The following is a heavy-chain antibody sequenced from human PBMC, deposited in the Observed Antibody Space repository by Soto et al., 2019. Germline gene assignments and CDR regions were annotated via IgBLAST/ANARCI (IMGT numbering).Heavy chain of an antibody. D-gene: IGHD6-6*01. CDR1: GGSISSSSYY. CDR2: IYYSGST. V-gene: IGHV4-39*01. Sequence: QLQLQESGPGLVKPSETLSLTCTVSGGSISSSSYYWGWIRQPPGKGLEWIGSIYYSGSTYYNPSLKSRVTISVDTSKNQFSLKLSSVTAADTAVYYCARQVGSSSFYYYYGMDVWGQWTTVTVSS. CDR3: ARQVGSSSFYYYYGMDV. J-gene: IGHJ6*02.